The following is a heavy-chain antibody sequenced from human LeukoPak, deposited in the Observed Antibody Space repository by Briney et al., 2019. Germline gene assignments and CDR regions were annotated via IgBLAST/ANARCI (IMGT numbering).Heavy chain of an antibody. D-gene: IGHD1-1*01. CDR1: GFPFSSYW. V-gene: IGHV3-7*01. J-gene: IGHJ3*02. Sequence: GGSLRLPCPASGFPFSSYWMSWVRQAPGKGREGVANIKQDGSEKYYVDSVKGRLTISRDNGKSSLYLQMNSLRAEDTAVYYCERVNEGAFDIWGQGTMVTVSS. CDR3: ERVNEGAFDI. CDR2: IKQDGSEK.